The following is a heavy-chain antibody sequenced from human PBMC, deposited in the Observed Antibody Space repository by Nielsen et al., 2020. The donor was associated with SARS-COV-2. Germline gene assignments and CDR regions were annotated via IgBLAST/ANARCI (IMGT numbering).Heavy chain of an antibody. J-gene: IGHJ4*02. CDR3: ARAEGGSLGELSPSMNFDY. V-gene: IGHV1-2*06. D-gene: IGHD3-16*02. CDR2: INPHSGGT. Sequence: WVRQAPGQGLEWMGRINPHSGGTDCAQKFQGGVTMTRDTSISTAYMELSRLRSDDTAVYYCARAEGGSLGELSPSMNFDYWGQGTLVTVSS.